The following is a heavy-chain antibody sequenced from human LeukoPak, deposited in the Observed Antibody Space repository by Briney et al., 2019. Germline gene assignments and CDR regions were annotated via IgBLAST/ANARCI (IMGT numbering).Heavy chain of an antibody. J-gene: IGHJ6*02. CDR1: GYTFTSYG. V-gene: IGHV1-18*01. CDR2: ISAYNGNT. CDR3: ARDSKILLWFGELSYYYYYGMDV. Sequence: ASVKVSGKASGYTFTSYGISWVRQAPGQGLEWMGWISAYNGNTNYAQKLQGRVTMTTDTSTSTAYLELRSLRSDDTAVYYCARDSKILLWFGELSYYYYYGMDVWGQGTTVTVSS. D-gene: IGHD3-10*01.